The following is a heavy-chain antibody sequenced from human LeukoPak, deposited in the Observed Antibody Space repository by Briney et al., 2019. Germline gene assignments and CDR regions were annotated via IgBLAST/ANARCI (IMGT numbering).Heavy chain of an antibody. J-gene: IGHJ4*02. CDR3: ARDPVEWELLLDY. CDR1: GFTFSSYW. D-gene: IGHD1-26*01. CDR2: MNIDGSEK. V-gene: IGHV3-7*01. Sequence: GGSLRLSCAASGFTFSSYWMSWVRQTPGKRLEWVANMNIDGSEKYYADSVKGRFSISRDNARNSVYLQMNSLRVEDTAVYYCARDPVEWELLLDYWGQGTLVTVSS.